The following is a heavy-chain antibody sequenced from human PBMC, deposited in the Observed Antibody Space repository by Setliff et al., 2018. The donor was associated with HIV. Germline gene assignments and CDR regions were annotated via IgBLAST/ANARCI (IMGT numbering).Heavy chain of an antibody. D-gene: IGHD6-13*01. V-gene: IGHV3-23*03. CDR3: ARDHVAAGQQLDY. J-gene: IGHJ4*01. Sequence: PGGSLRLSCAASGFTFSSYAMSWVRQAPGKGLEWVSLIYSGGSSTYYADSVKGRFTISRDNSKNTLYLQMNGLRAEDTAVYFCARDHVAAGQQLDYWGQGTLVTVSS. CDR1: GFTFSSYA. CDR2: IYSGGSST.